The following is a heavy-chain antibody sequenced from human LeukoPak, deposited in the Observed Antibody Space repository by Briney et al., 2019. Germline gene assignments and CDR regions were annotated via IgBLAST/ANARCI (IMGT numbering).Heavy chain of an antibody. V-gene: IGHV6-1*01. CDR2: TYYRSKWYN. CDR3: AKSGDYRFDP. D-gene: IGHD3-10*01. Sequence: SLTLSLTCAISGDSVSSNSAAWNWIRQSPSRGLEWLGKTYYRSKWYNDYAVSVKSRITVNPDTSKNQFSLQLNSVTPEDTAVYYCAKSGDYRFDPWGQGTLVTVSS. CDR1: GDSVSSNSAA. J-gene: IGHJ5*02.